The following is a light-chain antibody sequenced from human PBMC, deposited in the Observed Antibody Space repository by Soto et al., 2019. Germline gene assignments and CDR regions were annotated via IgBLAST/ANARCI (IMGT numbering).Light chain of an antibody. V-gene: IGLV1-40*01. J-gene: IGLJ1*01. CDR3: QSYDRSLIVSKV. CDR1: SSNIGTGYD. Sequence: QSVLTQPPSVSGAPGQRVTISCSGSSSNIGTGYDVQWYRQFPGTAPKLIIYANSDRPSGVPDRFSGSKSGTSASLAITGLQADDEADYYCQSYDRSLIVSKVFATGTKVTVL. CDR2: ANS.